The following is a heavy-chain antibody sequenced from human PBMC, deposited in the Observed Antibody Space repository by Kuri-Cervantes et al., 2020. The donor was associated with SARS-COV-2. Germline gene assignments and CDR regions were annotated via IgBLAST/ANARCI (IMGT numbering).Heavy chain of an antibody. CDR1: GFTFSSYE. V-gene: IGHV3-48*03. CDR3: ARDDGDAFYYGMDV. J-gene: IGHJ6*02. CDR2: ISSSGSTI. D-gene: IGHD3-10*01. Sequence: GESLKISCAASGFTFSSYEMNWVRQAPGKGLEWVSYISSSGSTIYYADSVKGRFTISRDNAKNSLYLQMNSLRAEDTAVYYCARDDGDAFYYGMDVWGQGTTVTVSS.